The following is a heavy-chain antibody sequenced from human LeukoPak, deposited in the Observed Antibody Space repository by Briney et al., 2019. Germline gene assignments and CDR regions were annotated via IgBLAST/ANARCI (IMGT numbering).Heavy chain of an antibody. CDR1: GFTFSNFA. CDR2: TSGSGDST. D-gene: IGHD3-10*02. Sequence: GGSLRLSCAASGFTFSNFAMSWVRQAPGKGLEWVSATSGSGDSTYYADSVKGRFAISRDNSKSMLFLQLNSLRAEDTALYYCARDLHYYVAMDVWGQGTTVTVSS. J-gene: IGHJ6*02. CDR3: ARDLHYYVAMDV. V-gene: IGHV3-23*01.